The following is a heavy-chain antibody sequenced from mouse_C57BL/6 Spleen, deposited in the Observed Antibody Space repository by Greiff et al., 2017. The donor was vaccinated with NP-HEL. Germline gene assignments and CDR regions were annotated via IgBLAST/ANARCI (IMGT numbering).Heavy chain of an antibody. J-gene: IGHJ2*01. CDR2: INPGSGGT. V-gene: IGHV1-54*01. CDR1: GYAFTNYL. D-gene: IGHD1-1*01. Sequence: VQLQQSGAELVRPGTSVKVSCKASGYAFTNYLIEWVKQRPGQGLEWIGVINPGSGGTNYNEKFKGKATLTADKSSSTAYMQLSSLTSEDSAVYFCAGGYYYGSSGYFDYWGQGTTLTVSS. CDR3: AGGYYYGSSGYFDY.